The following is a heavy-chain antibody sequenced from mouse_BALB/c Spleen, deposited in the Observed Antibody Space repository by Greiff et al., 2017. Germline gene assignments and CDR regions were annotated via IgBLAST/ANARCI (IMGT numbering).Heavy chain of an antibody. Sequence: EVKLVESGGGLVKPGGSLKLSCAASGFTFSSYAMSWVRQSPEKRLEWVAEISSGGSYTYYPDTVTGRFTISRDNAKNTLYLEMSSLRSEDTAMYYCARDLRDYYAMDYWGQGTSVTVSS. V-gene: IGHV5-9-4*01. J-gene: IGHJ4*01. D-gene: IGHD3-3*01. CDR1: GFTFSSYA. CDR2: ISSGGSYT. CDR3: ARDLRDYYAMDY.